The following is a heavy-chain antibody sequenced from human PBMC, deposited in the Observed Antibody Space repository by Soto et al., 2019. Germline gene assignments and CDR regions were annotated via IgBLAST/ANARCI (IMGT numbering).Heavy chain of an antibody. CDR1: GFTFSTYG. J-gene: IGHJ4*02. CDR2: ISYDGSHT. Sequence: QVQLVESGGGVVQPGRSLRLSCAASGFTFSTYGMHWVRQAPGKGLEWVAVISYDGSHTFYADSMKGRFTISRDNSKNTLYLHMNSLRPEDTALYYCAKKGPAPFDSWGQGTLVTVSS. D-gene: IGHD2-2*01. V-gene: IGHV3-30*18. CDR3: AKKGPAPFDS.